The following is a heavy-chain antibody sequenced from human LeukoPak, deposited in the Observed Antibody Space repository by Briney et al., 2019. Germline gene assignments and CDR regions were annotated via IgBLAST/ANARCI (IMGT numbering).Heavy chain of an antibody. CDR3: XXXXXEVLWFGESPPYFDY. CDR2: ISYDGSNK. CDR1: GFTFSSYS. J-gene: IGHJ4*02. V-gene: IGHV3-30*03. Sequence: GGSLRLSCAASGFTFSSYSMHWVRQAPGKGLEWVAVISYDGSNKYYADSVKGRFTISRDNSKNTLYLQMNSLRAEDTAVYYCXXXXXEVLWFGESPPYFDYWGQGTLVTVSS. D-gene: IGHD3-10*01.